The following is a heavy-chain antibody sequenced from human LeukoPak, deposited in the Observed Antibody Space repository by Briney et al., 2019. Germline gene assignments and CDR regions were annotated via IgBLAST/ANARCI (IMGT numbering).Heavy chain of an antibody. CDR2: IYSGSST. V-gene: IGHV3-53*01. CDR1: GFTVSSNY. Sequence: GGSLRLSCAASGFTVSSNYMSWVRQAPGKGLERLAVIYSGSSTYYADSVKGRFTISRDNSKNTLYLQMNSLRAEDTAVYYCARDRSSGWYVYDYWGQGTLVTVSS. D-gene: IGHD6-19*01. CDR3: ARDRSSGWYVYDY. J-gene: IGHJ4*02.